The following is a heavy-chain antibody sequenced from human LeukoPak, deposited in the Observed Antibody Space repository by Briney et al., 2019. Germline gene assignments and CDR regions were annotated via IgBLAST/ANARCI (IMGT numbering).Heavy chain of an antibody. Sequence: ASVKVSCKASGGTFSSYAISWVRQAPGQGLEWMGGIIPIFGTANYAQKFQGRVTITTDESTSTAYMELSSLRSEDTAVYYCAREYGYTSRIYWFDPLGQGGLVTVSS. CDR1: GGTFSSYA. CDR2: IIPIFGTA. V-gene: IGHV1-69*05. J-gene: IGHJ5*02. D-gene: IGHD3-16*01. CDR3: AREYGYTSRIYWFDP.